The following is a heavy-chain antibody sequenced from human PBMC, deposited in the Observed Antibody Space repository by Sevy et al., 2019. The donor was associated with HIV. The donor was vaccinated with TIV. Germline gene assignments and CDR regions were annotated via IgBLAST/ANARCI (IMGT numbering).Heavy chain of an antibody. D-gene: IGHD3-10*01. J-gene: IGHJ6*02. CDR2: INPNSGGT. CDR3: ARGRITMVRGVITAGLDV. V-gene: IGHV1-2*06. Sequence: ASLKVSCKASGYTFTGYYMHWVRQAPGQGLEWMGRINPNSGGTNYAQKFQGRVTMTRDTSISTAYMELSRLRSDDTAVYYCARGRITMVRGVITAGLDVWGQRTTVTVSS. CDR1: GYTFTGYY.